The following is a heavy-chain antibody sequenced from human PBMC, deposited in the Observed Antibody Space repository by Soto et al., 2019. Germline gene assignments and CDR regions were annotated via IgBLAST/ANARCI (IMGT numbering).Heavy chain of an antibody. Sequence: EVQLLESGGGLVQPGGSLRLSCAASGFTFSSYAMSWVRQAPGKGLEWVSAISGSGGSTYYADSVKGRFTISRDNSKNTLYLQMNSLRAEDTAVYYCAKDLLKQPLVPQYYFDYWGQGTLVTVS. D-gene: IGHD6-13*01. V-gene: IGHV3-23*01. CDR1: GFTFSSYA. J-gene: IGHJ4*02. CDR2: ISGSGGST. CDR3: AKDLLKQPLVPQYYFDY.